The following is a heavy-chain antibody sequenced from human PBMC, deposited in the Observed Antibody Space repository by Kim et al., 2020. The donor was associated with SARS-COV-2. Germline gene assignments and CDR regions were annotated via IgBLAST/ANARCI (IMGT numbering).Heavy chain of an antibody. Sequence: YNPSLKSRVTIAVDTSKNQFSLKLSSVTAADTAVYYCARLSSSWSPGGDYWGQGTLVTVSS. CDR3: ARLSSSWSPGGDY. J-gene: IGHJ4*02. V-gene: IGHV4-39*01. D-gene: IGHD6-6*01.